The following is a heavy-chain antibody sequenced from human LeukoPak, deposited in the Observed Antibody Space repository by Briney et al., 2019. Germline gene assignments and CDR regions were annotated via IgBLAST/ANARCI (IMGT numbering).Heavy chain of an antibody. Sequence: SGTLSLTCTVSGDSINSLDLWSWVRQPPGKGLEWIGEMYLSGTTHSNPSVKSRVTISVDKSKNQFSLKLSSVTAADTAVYYCAREIVGAFYYYYGMDVGGQGTTVTVSS. J-gene: IGHJ6*02. D-gene: IGHD1-26*01. V-gene: IGHV4-4*02. CDR2: MYLSGTT. CDR1: GDSINSLDL. CDR3: AREIVGAFYYYYGMDV.